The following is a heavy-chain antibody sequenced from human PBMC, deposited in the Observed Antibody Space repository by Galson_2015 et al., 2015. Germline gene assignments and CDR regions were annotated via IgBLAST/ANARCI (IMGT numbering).Heavy chain of an antibody. D-gene: IGHD6-6*01. CDR1: GYSFTSYW. Sequence: QSGAEVTKPGESLKISCKGSGYSFTSYWIGWVRQMPGKGLAWVGIIYPGDSDTRYSPSFQGQVTISADKSISTAYLQWSSLKASDTAMYYCAGNIAAPPEGYYFGYWGQGTLVTVSS. CDR3: AGNIAAPPEGYYFGY. J-gene: IGHJ4*02. V-gene: IGHV5-51*01. CDR2: IYPGDSDT.